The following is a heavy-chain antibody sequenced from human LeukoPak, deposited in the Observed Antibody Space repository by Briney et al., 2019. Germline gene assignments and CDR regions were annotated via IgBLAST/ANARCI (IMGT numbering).Heavy chain of an antibody. D-gene: IGHD2-2*01. Sequence: SETLSLTCTVSGYSISSGYYWGWIRQPPGKGLEWIGSIFHSGRTYYNPYLKSRVTISVDTSKNQFSLKLSSVTAADTAVYYCARGPLAPKVPAAMFEYAFDIWGQGTMVTVSS. J-gene: IGHJ3*02. V-gene: IGHV4-38-2*02. CDR3: ARGPLAPKVPAAMFEYAFDI. CDR1: GYSISSGYY. CDR2: IFHSGRT.